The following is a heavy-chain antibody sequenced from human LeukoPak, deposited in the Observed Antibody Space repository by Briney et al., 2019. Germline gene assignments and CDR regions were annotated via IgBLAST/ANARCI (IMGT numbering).Heavy chain of an antibody. CDR1: GFTFSSYG. J-gene: IGHJ4*02. D-gene: IGHD3-10*01. CDR3: AKVWVTMVRAAIPDDY. V-gene: IGHV3-30*18. CDR2: ISYDGSNK. Sequence: LGGSLRLSCAASGFTFSSYGMHWVRQAPGKGLEWVAVISYDGSNKYYADSVKGRFTIPRDNSKNTLYLQMNSLRAEDTAVYYCAKVWVTMVRAAIPDDYWGQGTLVTVSS.